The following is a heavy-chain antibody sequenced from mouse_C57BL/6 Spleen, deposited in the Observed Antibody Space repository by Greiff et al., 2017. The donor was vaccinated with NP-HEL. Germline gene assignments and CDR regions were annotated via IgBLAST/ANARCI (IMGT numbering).Heavy chain of an antibody. V-gene: IGHV1-22*01. D-gene: IGHD1-1*01. CDR3: ARFGSSYGYFDV. Sequence: EVKLQESGPELVKPGASVKMSCKASGYTFTDYNMHWVKQSHGKSLEWIGYINPNNGGTSYNQKFKGKATLTVNKSSSTAYMELRSLTSEDSAVYYCARFGSSYGYFDVWGTGTTVTVSS. CDR2: INPNNGGT. J-gene: IGHJ1*03. CDR1: GYTFTDYN.